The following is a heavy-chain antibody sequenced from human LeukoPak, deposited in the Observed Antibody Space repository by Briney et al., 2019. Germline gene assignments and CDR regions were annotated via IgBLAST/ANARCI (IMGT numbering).Heavy chain of an antibody. CDR2: ISGSGGST. CDR1: GFTFSSYG. CDR3: AKSSGYYIANLYYFDY. J-gene: IGHJ4*02. D-gene: IGHD3-22*01. Sequence: GGSLRLSCAASGFTFSSYGMHWVRQAPGKGLVWVSAISGSGGSTYYADSVKGRFTISRDNSKNTLYLQMNSLRAEDTAVYYCAKSSGYYIANLYYFDYWGQGTLVTVSS. V-gene: IGHV3-23*01.